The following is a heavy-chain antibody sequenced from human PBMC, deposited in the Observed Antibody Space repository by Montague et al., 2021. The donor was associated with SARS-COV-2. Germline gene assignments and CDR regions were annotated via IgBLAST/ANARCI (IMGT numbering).Heavy chain of an antibody. CDR3: ARHLRVGNRWNGFEADY. Sequence: SETLSLTCTVSGDSISSTDHYWAWLRQPPGKGLEWIASIFYSGSTYYTLSIQSRVTISADTSKNLFSLQLNSVTPADTSVYYCARHLRVGNRWNGFEADYWGQGALVTVSS. V-gene: IGHV4-39*01. J-gene: IGHJ4*02. CDR1: GDSISSTDHY. CDR2: IFYSGST. D-gene: IGHD1-1*01.